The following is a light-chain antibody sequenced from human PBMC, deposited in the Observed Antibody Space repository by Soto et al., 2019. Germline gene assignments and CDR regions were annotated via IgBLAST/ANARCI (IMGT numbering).Light chain of an antibody. V-gene: IGKV3-11*01. Sequence: NVLTQSPATLSLSPGERATLSCRASQSVSSYLAWYQQKPGQAPRLLIYDASNRATGIPARFSGSGSGTDFALTISSLEPEDFAVYYCQQRSNWPSTFGGGTKVEIK. CDR2: DAS. J-gene: IGKJ4*01. CDR1: QSVSSY. CDR3: QQRSNWPST.